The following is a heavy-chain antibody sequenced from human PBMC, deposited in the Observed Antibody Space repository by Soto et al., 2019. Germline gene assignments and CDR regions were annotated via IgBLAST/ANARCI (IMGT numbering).Heavy chain of an antibody. CDR2: IIPLFGTA. CDR3: ASNYGDYRYYYGMDV. J-gene: IGHJ6*02. Sequence: QVQLVQSGAEVKKPGSSVKVSCKASGGTFSSYAISWVRQAPGQGLEWMAGIIPLFGTADYAQKFPGRVTITADESTSTAYMELSSLRSEDTAVYYCASNYGDYRYYYGMDVWGQGTTVTVSS. V-gene: IGHV1-69*12. D-gene: IGHD4-17*01. CDR1: GGTFSSYA.